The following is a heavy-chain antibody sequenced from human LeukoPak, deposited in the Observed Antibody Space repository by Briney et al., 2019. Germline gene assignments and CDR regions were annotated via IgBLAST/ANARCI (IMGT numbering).Heavy chain of an antibody. J-gene: IGHJ5*02. CDR3: ARDRLYSSSFWFDP. CDR2: IYYSGST. CDR1: GGSISSYY. D-gene: IGHD6-6*01. Sequence: PSETLSLTCTVSGGSISSYYWSWIRQPPGKGLEWIGYIYYSGSTNYNPSLKSRVTISVDTSKNQFSLKLSSVTAADTAVYYCARDRLYSSSFWFDPWGQGTLVTVSS. V-gene: IGHV4-59*12.